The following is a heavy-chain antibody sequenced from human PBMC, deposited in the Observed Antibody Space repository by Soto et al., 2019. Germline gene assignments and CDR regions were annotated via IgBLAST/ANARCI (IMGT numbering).Heavy chain of an antibody. D-gene: IGHD6-13*01. V-gene: IGHV3-11*01. J-gene: IGHJ6*02. CDR2: ISSSGSTI. CDR1: GFTFSDYY. CDR3: ARWAAAADGEFYYYYGMDV. Sequence: GGSLRLSCAASGFTFSDYYMSWIRQAPGKGLEWVSYISSSGSTIYYADSVKGRFTISRDNAKNSLYLQMNSLRAEDTAVYYCARWAAAADGEFYYYYGMDVWGQGTTVTVSS.